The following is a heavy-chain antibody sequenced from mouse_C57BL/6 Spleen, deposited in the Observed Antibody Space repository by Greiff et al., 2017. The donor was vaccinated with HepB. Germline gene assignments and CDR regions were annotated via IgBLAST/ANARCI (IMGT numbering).Heavy chain of an antibody. CDR2: IDPSDSYT. J-gene: IGHJ2*01. CDR3: GSFGLRMGAYFDF. D-gene: IGHD2-4*01. CDR1: GYTFTSYW. Sequence: VQLQQPGAELVMPGASVKLSCKASGYTFTSYWMHWVKQRPGQGLEWIGEIDPSDSYTNYNQKFKGKSTLTVDKSSSTAYMQLSSLTSEDSAVYYCGSFGLRMGAYFDFRGPSTTLPVSS. V-gene: IGHV1-69*01.